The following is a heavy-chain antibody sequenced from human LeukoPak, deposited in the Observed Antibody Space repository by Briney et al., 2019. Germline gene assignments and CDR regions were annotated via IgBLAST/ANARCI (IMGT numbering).Heavy chain of an antibody. CDR3: ARDKVGGSMAGSNFDY. CDR1: GFTFSSYE. CDR2: IKQDGSEK. Sequence: GGSLRLSSAASGFTFSSYEMNWVRQAPGKGLEWVANIKQDGSEKYYVDSVKGRFTISRDNAKNSLFLQMNSLRGEDTAVYYCARDKVGGSMAGSNFDYWGQGTLVTVSS. J-gene: IGHJ4*02. V-gene: IGHV3-7*01. D-gene: IGHD6-19*01.